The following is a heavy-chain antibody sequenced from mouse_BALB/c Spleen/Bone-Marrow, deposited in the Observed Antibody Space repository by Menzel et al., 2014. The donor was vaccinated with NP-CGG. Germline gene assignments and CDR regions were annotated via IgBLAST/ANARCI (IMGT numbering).Heavy chain of an antibody. D-gene: IGHD2-14*01. J-gene: IGHJ2*01. Sequence: DLVKPGASVKLSCKASGYTFTSYWINWIKQRPGQGLEWLGRIAPGSGSTNYNEMFKGKATLTVDTSSSTAYILLSSLSSEDSAVYFCAYYRYDVNYWGQGTTLTASS. CDR1: GYTFTSYW. CDR2: IAPGSGST. V-gene: IGHV1S41*01. CDR3: AYYRYDVNY.